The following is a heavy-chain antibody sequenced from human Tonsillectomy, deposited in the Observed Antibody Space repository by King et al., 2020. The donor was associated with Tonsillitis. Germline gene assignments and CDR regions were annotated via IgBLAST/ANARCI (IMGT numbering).Heavy chain of an antibody. CDR3: ARGHYGEMGFDY. CDR2: VSHNGNT. Sequence: VQLQQWGAGLLKPSETLSLTCAVYGGSFSGYYWRWIRQPPGKGLEWIGEVSHNGNTNYHPSLKSRVTISVDKSKNQFSLKLSSVTAADTAVYYCARGHYGEMGFDYWGQGTRVTVSS. V-gene: IGHV4-34*01. J-gene: IGHJ4*02. D-gene: IGHD4-17*01. CDR1: GGSFSGYY.